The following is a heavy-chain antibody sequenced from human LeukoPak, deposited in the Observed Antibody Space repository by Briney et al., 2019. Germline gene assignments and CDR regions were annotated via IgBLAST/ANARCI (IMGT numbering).Heavy chain of an antibody. CDR2: INPNSGGT. CDR3: ARDLLTGGYQYFDY. Sequence: GASVKVSCKASGYTFTGYYMHWVRQAPGQGLEWMGWINPNSGGTNYAQKFQGRVTMTRDTSISTAYMELSSLSSDDTAVYYCARDLLTGGYQYFDYWGQGTLVTVSS. J-gene: IGHJ4*02. CDR1: GYTFTGYY. D-gene: IGHD1-26*01. V-gene: IGHV1-2*02.